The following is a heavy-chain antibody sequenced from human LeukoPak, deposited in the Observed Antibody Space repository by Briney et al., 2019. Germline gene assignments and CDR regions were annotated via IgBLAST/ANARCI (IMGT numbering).Heavy chain of an antibody. CDR3: ATFPDYYYGMDV. Sequence: SETLSLTCSVSGGPISSSSYYWGWIRQPPGKGLEWIGSIYYSGSTYYNPSLKSRVTISVDTSKNQFSLKLSSVTAADTAVYYCATFPDYYYGMDVWGQGTTVTVSS. CDR1: GGPISSSSYY. V-gene: IGHV4-39*01. D-gene: IGHD2/OR15-2a*01. CDR2: IYYSGST. J-gene: IGHJ6*02.